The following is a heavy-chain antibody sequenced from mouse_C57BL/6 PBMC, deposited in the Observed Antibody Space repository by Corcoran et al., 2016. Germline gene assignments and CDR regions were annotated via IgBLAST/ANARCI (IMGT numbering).Heavy chain of an antibody. CDR2: IYPGDGDT. V-gene: IGHV1-80*01. J-gene: IGHJ4*01. D-gene: IGHD2-3*01. CDR1: GYAFSSYW. Sequence: QVQLQQSGAELVKPGASVKISCKASGYAFSSYWMNGVKQRPGKGLEWIGQIYPGDGDTNYNGKFKGKATLTADKSSSTAYMQLSSLTSEDSAVYFCARDGYYDAMDYWGQGTSVTVSS. CDR3: ARDGYYDAMDY.